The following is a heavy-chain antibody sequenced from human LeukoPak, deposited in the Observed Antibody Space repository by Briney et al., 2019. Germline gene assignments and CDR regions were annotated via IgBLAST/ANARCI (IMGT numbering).Heavy chain of an antibody. J-gene: IGHJ4*02. CDR3: ARRSILDY. CDR2: IYYSGST. V-gene: IGHV4-59*08. Sequence: LRLSCAASGFTFSDYYMSWIRQAPGKGLEWIGYIYYSGSTNYNPSLKSRVTISVDTSKNQFSLKLSSVTAADTAVYYCARRSILDYWGQGTLVTVSS. CDR1: GFTFSDYY.